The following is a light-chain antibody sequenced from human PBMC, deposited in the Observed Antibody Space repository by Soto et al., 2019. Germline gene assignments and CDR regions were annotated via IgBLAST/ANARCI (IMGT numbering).Light chain of an antibody. CDR3: SSYTSTIALEV. J-gene: IGLJ2*01. V-gene: IGLV2-14*01. Sequence: QSALTQPASVSGSPGQSITISCTGTSSDVGGYNYVSWYQQHPGKAPKLMIYEVSNRPSGVSNRFSGSKSGNTASLTISGLQAEDEADYYSSSYTSTIALEVFGGGTKVTVL. CDR1: SSDVGGYNY. CDR2: EVS.